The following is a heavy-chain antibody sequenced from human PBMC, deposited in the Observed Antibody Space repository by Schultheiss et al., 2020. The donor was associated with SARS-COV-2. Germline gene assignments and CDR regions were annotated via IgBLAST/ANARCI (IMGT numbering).Heavy chain of an antibody. V-gene: IGHV3-23*01. J-gene: IGHJ4*02. CDR3: VKSPAGRQYSSSWYSRVKCGHYYFDY. CDR1: GLTFSSYA. Sequence: GGSLRLSCAASGLTFSSYAMSWVRQAPGKGLEWVSSISGNSDNTYHADSVKGRFTISRDNSKNTLYLQMNSLRAEDTAIYYCVKSPAGRQYSSSWYSRVKCGHYYFDYWGQGTLVTVSS. CDR2: ISGNSDNT. D-gene: IGHD6-13*01.